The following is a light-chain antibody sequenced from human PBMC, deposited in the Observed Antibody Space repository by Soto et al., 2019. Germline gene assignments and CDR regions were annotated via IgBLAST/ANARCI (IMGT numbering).Light chain of an antibody. CDR1: QGISSR. CDR2: AAS. J-gene: IGKJ4*01. Sequence: DIQMTQSPSSVSASVGDRVTITCRASQGISSRLAWYQQKPGKAPNLLIYAASSFQSGVPSRFSGSGSETDFTLTIGSRQPEDFATYYCQQSNSFPLTFGGGTKVEIK. V-gene: IGKV1-12*01. CDR3: QQSNSFPLT.